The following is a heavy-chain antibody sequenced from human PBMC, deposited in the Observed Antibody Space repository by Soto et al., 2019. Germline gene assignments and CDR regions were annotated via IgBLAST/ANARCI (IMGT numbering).Heavy chain of an antibody. CDR3: ARVRYSSSWSDY. V-gene: IGHV3-74*01. D-gene: IGHD6-13*01. CDR1: GFTFSSYW. CDR2: INSDGSST. J-gene: IGHJ4*02. Sequence: LRLSCAASGFTFSSYWMHWVRQAPGKGLVWVSRINSDGSSTSYADSVKGRFTISRDNAKNTLYLQMNSLRAEDTAVYYCARVRYSSSWSDYWGQGTLVTVSS.